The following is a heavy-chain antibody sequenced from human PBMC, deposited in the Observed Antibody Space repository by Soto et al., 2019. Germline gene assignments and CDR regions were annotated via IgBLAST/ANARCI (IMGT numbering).Heavy chain of an antibody. CDR1: GFTFSNYS. CDR2: VSGSGRYI. Sequence: GGSLRLSCAASGFTFSNYSMNWVRQAPGKGLEWVSSVSGSGRYIYYADSVKGRFTISRDNARNSLYLQINSLRVEDTAVYYCARDRGDSYGQFDYWGQGTLVTVSS. V-gene: IGHV3-21*01. D-gene: IGHD5-18*01. CDR3: ARDRGDSYGQFDY. J-gene: IGHJ4*02.